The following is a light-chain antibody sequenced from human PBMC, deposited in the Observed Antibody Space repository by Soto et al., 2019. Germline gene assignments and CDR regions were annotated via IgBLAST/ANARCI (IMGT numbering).Light chain of an antibody. CDR2: DAS. J-gene: IGKJ5*01. V-gene: IGKV3-11*01. CDR3: QQRSNWPIT. Sequence: EIVLTQSPATLSLSPGERATLSCRASQSVSSYLAWYQQKPGQAPRLLIYDASNRATGIPARFSGSGSGTDLTLTMTSLEPEDFVVYYCQQRSNWPITFGQGTRLEIK. CDR1: QSVSSY.